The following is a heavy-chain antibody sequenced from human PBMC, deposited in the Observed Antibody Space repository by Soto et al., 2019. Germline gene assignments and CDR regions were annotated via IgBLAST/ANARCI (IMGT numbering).Heavy chain of an antibody. D-gene: IGHD6-19*01. CDR2: INAGNGNT. CDR1: GYTFTSYA. CDR3: ARDLEQWLVRGWLDP. V-gene: IGHV1-3*01. J-gene: IGHJ5*02. Sequence: ASVKVSCKASGYTFTSYAMHWVRQAPGQRLEWMGWINAGNGNTKYSQKFQGRVTITRDTSASTAYMELSSLRSEDTAVYYCARDLEQWLVRGWLDPSGQGTLVTVYS.